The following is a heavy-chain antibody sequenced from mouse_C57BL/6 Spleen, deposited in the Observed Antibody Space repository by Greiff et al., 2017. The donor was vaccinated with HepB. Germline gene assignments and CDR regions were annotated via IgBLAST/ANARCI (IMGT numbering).Heavy chain of an antibody. CDR3: ARHEDLYYYGSTYYAMDY. J-gene: IGHJ4*01. D-gene: IGHD1-1*01. Sequence: QVQLKESGAELVKPGASVKLSCKASGYTFTEYTIHWVKQRSGQGLEWIGWFYPGSGSIKYNEKFKDKATLTADKSSITVYMELSRLTSEDSAVYFCARHEDLYYYGSTYYAMDYWGQGTSVTVSS. CDR2: FYPGSGSI. V-gene: IGHV1-62-2*01. CDR1: GYTFTEYT.